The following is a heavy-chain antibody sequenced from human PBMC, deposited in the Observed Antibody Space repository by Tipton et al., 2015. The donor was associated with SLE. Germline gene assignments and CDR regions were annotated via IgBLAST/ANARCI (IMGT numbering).Heavy chain of an antibody. J-gene: IGHJ4*02. CDR2: IYHSGYT. CDR3: ARGRIYDNSDYPYYFDY. Sequence: TLSLTCAVSGYSISSGYYWGCIRPPPGKGLEWIGIIYHSGYTYYNPSLKSRVTMSVDTSENQFSLKLSSVTASDTAVYYCARGRIYDNSDYPYYFDYWGQGTLLTVSS. CDR1: GYSISSGYY. D-gene: IGHD3-22*01. V-gene: IGHV4-38-2*01.